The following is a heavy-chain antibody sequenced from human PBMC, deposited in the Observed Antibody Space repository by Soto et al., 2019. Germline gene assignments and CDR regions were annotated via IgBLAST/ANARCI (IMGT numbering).Heavy chain of an antibody. J-gene: IGHJ6*03. V-gene: IGHV4-34*01. D-gene: IGHD3-22*01. CDR3: ARGNTHGYYYMDV. Sequence: SETLSLTCAVSGGSFSGYYWSWIRQPPGKGLEWIGYFNHSGRTNYNPSLKSRVTISLDTSKNQFSLKLSSVTAADTAVYFCARGNTHGYYYMDVWGRGTTVTVSS. CDR1: GGSFSGYY. CDR2: FNHSGRT.